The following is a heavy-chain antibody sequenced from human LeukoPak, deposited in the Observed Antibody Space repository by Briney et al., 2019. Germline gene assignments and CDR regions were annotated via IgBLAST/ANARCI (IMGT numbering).Heavy chain of an antibody. D-gene: IGHD3-10*01. V-gene: IGHV4-39*07. CDR3: VREVNHYGLRRNSFDP. CDR2: IDYSGST. CDR1: GGSISSGDYY. Sequence: SETLSLTCTVSGGSISSGDYYWSWIRQSPGKGLEWIGSIDYSGSTYYNPSLKSRLTMSEDTSKNQFSLKLSSVTAADTAIYYCVREVNHYGLRRNSFDPWGQGTKVTVSS. J-gene: IGHJ5*02.